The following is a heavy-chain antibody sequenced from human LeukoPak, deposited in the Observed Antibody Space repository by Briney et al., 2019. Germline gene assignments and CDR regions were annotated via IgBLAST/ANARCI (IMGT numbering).Heavy chain of an antibody. CDR3: ARGRDGSIDY. D-gene: IGHD5-24*01. J-gene: IGHJ4*02. CDR1: GGSMSSGGYS. CDR2: IYYSGST. V-gene: IGHV4-31*03. Sequence: SQTLSLTCTVSGGSMSSGGYSWSWIRQHPGKGLEWIGYIYYSGSTYYNPSLKSRVTISVDTSKNQFSLKLSSVTAADTAVYYCARGRDGSIDYWGQGTLVTVSS.